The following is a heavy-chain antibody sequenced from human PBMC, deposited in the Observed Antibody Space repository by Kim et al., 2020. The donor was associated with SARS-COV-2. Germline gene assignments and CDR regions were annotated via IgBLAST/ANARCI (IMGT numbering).Heavy chain of an antibody. CDR1: GFTFSSYG. CDR2: ISYDGSNK. J-gene: IGHJ4*02. D-gene: IGHD6-6*01. Sequence: GGSLRLSCAASGFTFSSYGMHWVRQAPGKGLEWVAVISYDGSNKYYADSVKGRFTISRDNSKNTLYLQMNSLRAEDTAVYYCAKDSYSSSLGFDYWGQGTLVTVSS. CDR3: AKDSYSSSLGFDY. V-gene: IGHV3-30*18.